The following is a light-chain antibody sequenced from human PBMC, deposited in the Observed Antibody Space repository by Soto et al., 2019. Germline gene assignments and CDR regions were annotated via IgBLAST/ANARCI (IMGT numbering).Light chain of an antibody. CDR2: DAS. Sequence: DIRMTQSPTTLSSSLGDRVTITFRASQSINTWLAWYQQKSGKAPKLLIYDASSLESGVPPRFSGSGSGTEFTLTISSLQPDDFGTYYCQQYNSYVTFAQGTKVDI. V-gene: IGKV1-5*01. J-gene: IGKJ1*01. CDR3: QQYNSYVT. CDR1: QSINTW.